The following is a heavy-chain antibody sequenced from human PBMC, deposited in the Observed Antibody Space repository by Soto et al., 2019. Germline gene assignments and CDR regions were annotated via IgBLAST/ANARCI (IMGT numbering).Heavy chain of an antibody. D-gene: IGHD3-22*01. CDR2: VYYNGVT. Sequence: SETLSLTCTLSGGSISSYYWSWIRQSPGKGLEWIGYVYYNGVTKYNPSLKSRVTISVDTSKNQFSLKLSSVTAADTAVYYCARELWGSSGYSRENWFDPWGQGTLVTVSS. V-gene: IGHV4-59*01. CDR3: ARELWGSSGYSRENWFDP. J-gene: IGHJ5*02. CDR1: GGSISSYY.